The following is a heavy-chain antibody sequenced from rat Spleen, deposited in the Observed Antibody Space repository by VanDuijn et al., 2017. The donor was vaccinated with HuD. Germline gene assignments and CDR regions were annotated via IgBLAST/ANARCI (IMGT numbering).Heavy chain of an antibody. J-gene: IGHJ4*01. CDR3: ARGFDSSSLGDVMDA. V-gene: IGHV5-25*01. D-gene: IGHD1-2*01. CDR1: GFTFSNYY. CDR2: ISTGGGNT. Sequence: EVQLVESGGGLVQPGRSMKLSCAASGFTFSNYYMAWVRQAPTKGLEWVASISTGGGNTYYRDSVKGRFTISRDNAKSTLYLQMDSLRSEYTATYYCARGFDSSSLGDVMDAWGQGASVTVSS.